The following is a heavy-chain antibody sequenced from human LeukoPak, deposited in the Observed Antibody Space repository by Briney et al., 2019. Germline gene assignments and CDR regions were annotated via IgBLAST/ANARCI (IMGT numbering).Heavy chain of an antibody. CDR2: IYTSGSA. J-gene: IGHJ4*02. CDR1: GGSISSDNYY. V-gene: IGHV4-61*02. D-gene: IGHD1-1*01. Sequence: PSETLSLTCTVSGGSISSDNYYWSWIRQPAGKGLEWIGRIYTSGSANYNPSLKSRVSISVDTSKNQFSLKLNSVTAADTAVYYCARDLNEWYLDYWGQGILVTVSS. CDR3: ARDLNEWYLDY.